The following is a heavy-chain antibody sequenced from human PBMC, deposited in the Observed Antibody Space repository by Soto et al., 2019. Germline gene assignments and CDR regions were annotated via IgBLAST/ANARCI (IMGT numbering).Heavy chain of an antibody. D-gene: IGHD5-12*01. V-gene: IGHV4-38-2*01. CDR1: GYSISRDYF. CDR3: ARGGYSGYDRYYFDY. Sequence: SETLSLTCAVSGYSISRDYFWGWIRQPPGKGLEWIASIYHSGSTYFNPSVKSRVIMSVDTSKDQFSLKLTSVTAADTAMYYCARGGYSGYDRYYFDYWGQGTLVTVSS. CDR2: IYHSGST. J-gene: IGHJ4*02.